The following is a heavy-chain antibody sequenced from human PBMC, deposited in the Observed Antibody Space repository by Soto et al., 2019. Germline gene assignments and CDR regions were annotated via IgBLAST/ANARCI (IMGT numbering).Heavy chain of an antibody. J-gene: IGHJ4*02. CDR2: IYYSGRT. V-gene: IGHV4-39*01. Sequence: QLRLQESGPGLVKSSETLSLTCTVSSGSVRSSSYYWGWIRQPPGKGLEWIASIYYSGRTHNNPALKSRVTMSIDTYTNQFSLKMNSVTAADTAVYYCARHEGGAAADRPLDYRGQGTLVTVSS. D-gene: IGHD6-13*01. CDR3: ARHEGGAAADRPLDY. CDR1: SGSVRSSSYY.